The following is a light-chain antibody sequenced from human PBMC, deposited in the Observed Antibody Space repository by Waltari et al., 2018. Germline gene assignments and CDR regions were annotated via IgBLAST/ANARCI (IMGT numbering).Light chain of an antibody. CDR3: HQYYVFPRT. J-gene: IGKJ1*01. CDR2: WAS. V-gene: IGKV4-1*01. Sequence: DIVMTQSPDSLAVSLGERATINCKSSQSVLYNSDNKNYLAWYQLKPRQPPKLRIYWASTRESGVPDRFSGSGSGTDFTLTINNLQAEDVAVYYCHQYYVFPRTFGQGTKVEIK. CDR1: QSVLYNSDNKNY.